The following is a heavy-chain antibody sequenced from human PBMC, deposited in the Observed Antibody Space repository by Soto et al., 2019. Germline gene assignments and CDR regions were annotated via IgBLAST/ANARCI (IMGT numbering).Heavy chain of an antibody. CDR2: ISYDGSNE. V-gene: IGHV3-30*18. Sequence: QVQMVESGGGVVQPGRSLRLSCAASGFTFSSYGVHWVRQAPGKGLEWVAVISYDGSNENYADSVKGRFTISRDNSKIPXYLQMTSLRVEDTAVYYCAKDMYFHDRSGYYVVDYWGQGALVTVSS. CDR3: AKDMYFHDRSGYYVVDY. D-gene: IGHD3-22*01. CDR1: GFTFSSYG. J-gene: IGHJ4*02.